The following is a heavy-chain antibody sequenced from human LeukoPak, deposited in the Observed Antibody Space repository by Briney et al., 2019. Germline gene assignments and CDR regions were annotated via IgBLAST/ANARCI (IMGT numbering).Heavy chain of an antibody. Sequence: GGSLRLSCAASGFTFSKYGMHWVRQAPGKGLEWVAVISYDGSNKYYEDSVKGRFTMSRDNSKNTLFLQMNSLRAEDTAVYYCAKPSAIYYGSMNLDYWGQGTLVTVSS. J-gene: IGHJ4*02. V-gene: IGHV3-30*18. D-gene: IGHD3-10*01. CDR1: GFTFSKYG. CDR2: ISYDGSNK. CDR3: AKPSAIYYGSMNLDY.